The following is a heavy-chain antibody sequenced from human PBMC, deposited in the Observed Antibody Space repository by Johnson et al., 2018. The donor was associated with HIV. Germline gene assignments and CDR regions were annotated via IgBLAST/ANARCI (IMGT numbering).Heavy chain of an antibody. J-gene: IGHJ3*02. Sequence: VLLLESGGGLVQPGGSQRLSCAASGFTFDDYAMHWVRQAPGKGLEWVSGIYSGGSTYYADSVKGRFTISRDNAKNSVYLQMNSQRAEDTAVYYCCRHSPRGYSGNDAFDIWGQGTMVTVSS. CDR1: GFTFDDYA. CDR3: CRHSPRGYSGNDAFDI. CDR2: IYSGGST. D-gene: IGHD5-12*01. V-gene: IGHV3-9*01.